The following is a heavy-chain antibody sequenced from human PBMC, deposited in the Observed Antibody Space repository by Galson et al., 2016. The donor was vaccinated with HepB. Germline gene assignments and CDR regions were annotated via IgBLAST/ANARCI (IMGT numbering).Heavy chain of an antibody. CDR1: GFNFGRYW. CDR3: ARDGVADGVQYDY. V-gene: IGHV3-7*04. D-gene: IGHD3-10*01. CDR2: IKEDGSQK. Sequence: SLRLSCAASGFNFGRYWMVWVRPAPGKGLEWVANIKEDGSQKYYVDSVKGRFSISRDNARDSLYLQMSSLRAEDTAVYFCARDGVADGVQYDYWGQGTLVTVSS. J-gene: IGHJ4*02.